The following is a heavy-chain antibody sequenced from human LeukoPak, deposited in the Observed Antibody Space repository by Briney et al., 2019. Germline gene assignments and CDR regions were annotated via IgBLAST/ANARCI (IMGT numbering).Heavy chain of an antibody. V-gene: IGHV1-18*01. Sequence: ASVKVSCKASVYTFTSYGISSVRQAPGQGLEWMGWISAYNGNTNYAQKLQGRVTMTTDTSTSTAYMELRSLRSDDTAVYYCAREDEFGIAVAGRLNWFDHWGQGTLVTVSS. CDR3: AREDEFGIAVAGRLNWFDH. CDR1: VYTFTSYG. J-gene: IGHJ5*02. CDR2: ISAYNGNT. D-gene: IGHD6-19*01.